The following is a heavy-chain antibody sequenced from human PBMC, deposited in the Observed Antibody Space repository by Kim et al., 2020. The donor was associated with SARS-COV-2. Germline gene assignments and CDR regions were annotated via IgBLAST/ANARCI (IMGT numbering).Heavy chain of an antibody. V-gene: IGHV3-21*01. CDR1: GFTFSSYS. Sequence: GGSLRLSCAASGFTFSSYSMNWVRQAPGKGLEWVSSISSSSSYIYYADSVKGRFTISRDNAKNSLYLQMNSLRAEDTAVYYCARVGKYYYDIWHAFDIWGQGTMVTVSS. CDR2: ISSSSSYI. D-gene: IGHD3-22*01. J-gene: IGHJ3*02. CDR3: ARVGKYYYDIWHAFDI.